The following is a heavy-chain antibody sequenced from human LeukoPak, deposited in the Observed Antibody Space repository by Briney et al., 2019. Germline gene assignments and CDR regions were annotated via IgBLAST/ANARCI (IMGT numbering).Heavy chain of an antibody. Sequence: VASVKVSCKASGYTFTGYYVHWVRQAPGQGLEWLAWINLNSGGTNYAQKFQGRVTMTRDTSISTAYMELSRLKSDDTAVYYCARGASYYYDSSGYSNFDYWGQGTLVTVSS. CDR2: INLNSGGT. J-gene: IGHJ4*02. D-gene: IGHD3-22*01. CDR3: ARGASYYYDSSGYSNFDY. V-gene: IGHV1-2*02. CDR1: GYTFTGYY.